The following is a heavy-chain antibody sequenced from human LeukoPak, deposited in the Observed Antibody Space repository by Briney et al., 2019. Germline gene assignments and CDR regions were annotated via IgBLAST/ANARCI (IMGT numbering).Heavy chain of an antibody. J-gene: IGHJ3*02. CDR1: GGSISSGGYY. V-gene: IGHV4-31*03. CDR2: IYYSGST. Sequence: PSETLSLTRTVSGGSISSGGYYWSWIRQHPGMGLEWIGYIYYSGSTYYNPSLKSRVTISVDRSKNQFSLKLSSVTAADTAVYYCARGSEELGYIYGFLHDAFDIWGQGTMVTVSS. CDR3: ARGSEELGYIYGFLHDAFDI. D-gene: IGHD5-18*01.